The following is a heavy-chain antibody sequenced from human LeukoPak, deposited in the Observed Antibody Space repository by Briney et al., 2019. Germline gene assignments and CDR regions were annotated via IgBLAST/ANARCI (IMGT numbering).Heavy chain of an antibody. CDR1: GYSFSSYW. CDR3: ARVGYCSTTNCYAFDY. V-gene: IGHV5-51*01. J-gene: IGHJ4*02. Sequence: GESLKISCKGFGYSFSSYWIGWVRKMPGKGLEWMGIIYPGDSDTRYSPSFQGQVTISADKSISTAYLQWSSLKASDSAMYYCARVGYCSTTNCYAFDYWGQGTLVTVSS. CDR2: IYPGDSDT. D-gene: IGHD2-2*01.